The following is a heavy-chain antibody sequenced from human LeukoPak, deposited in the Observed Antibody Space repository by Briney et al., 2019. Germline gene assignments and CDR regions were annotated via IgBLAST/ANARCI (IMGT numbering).Heavy chain of an antibody. CDR3: ARDRDYYDSSGYRGHAFDI. V-gene: IGHV4-59*01. D-gene: IGHD3-22*01. J-gene: IGHJ3*02. CDR1: GGSISSYY. CDR2: IYYSGST. Sequence: SETLSLTCTVSGGSISSYYWSWIRQPPGKGLERIGYIYYSGSTNYNPSLKSRVTISVDTSKNQFSLKLSSVTAADTAVYYCARDRDYYDSSGYRGHAFDIWGQGTMVTVSS.